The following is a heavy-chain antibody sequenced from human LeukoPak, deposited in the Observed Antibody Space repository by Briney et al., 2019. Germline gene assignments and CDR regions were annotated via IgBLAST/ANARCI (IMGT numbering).Heavy chain of an antibody. V-gene: IGHV4-39*01. CDR3: ARHGLYSNEAMVDY. Sequence: SETLSLTCTVSGGSISSSSYYWGWIRQPPGKGLEWIGSIYYSGSTYYNPSLKSRVTISVDTSKNQFSLKLSSVTAADTAVYYCARHGLYSNEAMVDYWGQGTLVTVSS. CDR1: GGSISSSSYY. CDR2: IYYSGST. J-gene: IGHJ4*02. D-gene: IGHD4-11*01.